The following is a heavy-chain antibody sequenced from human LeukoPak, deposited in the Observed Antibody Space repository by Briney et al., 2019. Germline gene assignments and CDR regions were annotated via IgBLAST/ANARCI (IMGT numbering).Heavy chain of an antibody. Sequence: GGSLRLSCAASGFTFSSYSMNWVRQAPGKGLEWVSSISTSSSYIYYVDSVKGRFTISRDNARNSLYLQMNSLRAEDTAVYYCARGASVVAGNDNAFDIWGQGTMVTVSS. CDR1: GFTFSSYS. J-gene: IGHJ3*02. V-gene: IGHV3-21*01. CDR2: ISTSSSYI. D-gene: IGHD6-19*01. CDR3: ARGASVVAGNDNAFDI.